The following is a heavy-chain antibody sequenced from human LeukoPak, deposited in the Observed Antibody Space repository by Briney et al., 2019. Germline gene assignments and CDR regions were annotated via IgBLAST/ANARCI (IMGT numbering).Heavy chain of an antibody. CDR1: GFTFSSYA. Sequence: GGSLRLSCAASGFTFSSYAMSWVRQAPGKGLEWVSAISGSGGSTYYADSVKGRFTISRDNSKNSLYLQMNSLRAEDTALYYCARARGNSYFDYWGRGTLVTVSS. CDR2: ISGSGGST. CDR3: ARARGNSYFDY. D-gene: IGHD1-7*01. J-gene: IGHJ4*02. V-gene: IGHV3-23*01.